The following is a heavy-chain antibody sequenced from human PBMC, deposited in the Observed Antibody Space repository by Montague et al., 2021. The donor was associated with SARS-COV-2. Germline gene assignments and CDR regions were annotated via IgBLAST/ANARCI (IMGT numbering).Heavy chain of an antibody. CDR1: GFTFSSYD. Sequence: SLRLSCAASGFTFSSYDIHWVRQLTGKGLEWVAGISTSGAAYYADSVKGRFSISRDNDKKFFYLQMNSVRAGDTAIYYCTRATWGDRSWREYWGPGTLVTVSS. D-gene: IGHD6-13*01. J-gene: IGHJ4*02. V-gene: IGHV3-13*01. CDR3: TRATWGDRSWREY. CDR2: ISTSGAA.